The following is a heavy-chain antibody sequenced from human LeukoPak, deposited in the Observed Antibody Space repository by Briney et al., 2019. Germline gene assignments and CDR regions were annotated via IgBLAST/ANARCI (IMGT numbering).Heavy chain of an antibody. CDR2: INPNSGGT. V-gene: IGHV1-2*02. J-gene: IGHJ4*02. D-gene: IGHD5-18*01. CDR1: GYTFTGYY. Sequence: ASVRVSCKASGYTFTGYYMHWVRQAPGQGLEWMGWINPNSGGTNYAQKFQGRVTMTRDTYISTAYMELSRLRSDDTAVYYCARALNAGYSPYYFDYWGQGTLVTVSS. CDR3: ARALNAGYSPYYFDY.